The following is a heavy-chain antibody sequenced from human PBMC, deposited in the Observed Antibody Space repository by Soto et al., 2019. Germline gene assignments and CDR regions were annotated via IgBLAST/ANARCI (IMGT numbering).Heavy chain of an antibody. Sequence: GESLKISCKGSGYSFTSYWIGWVRQMPGKGLEWMGIIYPGDSDTRYSPSFQGQVTISADKSISTAYLQWSSLKASDTAMYYCARSVFGYYDSRVFDYWGQGTLVTVSS. CDR3: ARSVFGYYDSRVFDY. J-gene: IGHJ4*02. CDR2: IYPGDSDT. D-gene: IGHD3-22*01. CDR1: GYSFTSYW. V-gene: IGHV5-51*01.